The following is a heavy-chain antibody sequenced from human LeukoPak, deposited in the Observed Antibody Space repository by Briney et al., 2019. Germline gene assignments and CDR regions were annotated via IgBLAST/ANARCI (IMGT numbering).Heavy chain of an antibody. D-gene: IGHD5-24*01. CDR2: IYPGDSDT. CDR1: GYRFTSYW. V-gene: IGHV5-51*01. CDR3: ARQPSGDGYKN. J-gene: IGHJ4*02. Sequence: GEALKISSKGSGYRFTSYWIGRVRRMPGKGREWMGIIYPGDSDTRYSPSFQGQVTISADKSISTAYLQWSSLKASDTAMYYCARQPSGDGYKNWGQGTLVTVSS.